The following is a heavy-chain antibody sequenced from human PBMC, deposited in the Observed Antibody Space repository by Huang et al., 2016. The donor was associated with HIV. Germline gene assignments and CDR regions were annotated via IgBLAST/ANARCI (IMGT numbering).Heavy chain of an antibody. CDR1: GGPFRSYS. Sequence: QVQLLQSGAEVKKPGSSVKVSCKASGGPFRSYSIAWVRQAPGQGLEWMASLSPVFDSPNYAQKLQGRVRVTADESTSTVYMELRDLRPDDTAMYFCARGSLEYSVSSSLDYWGQGTHVTVSS. V-gene: IGHV1-69*13. D-gene: IGHD4-4*01. CDR2: LSPVFDSP. J-gene: IGHJ4*02. CDR3: ARGSLEYSVSSSLDY.